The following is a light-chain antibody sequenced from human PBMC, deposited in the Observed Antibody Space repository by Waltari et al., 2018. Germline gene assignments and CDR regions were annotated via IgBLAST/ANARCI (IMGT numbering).Light chain of an antibody. J-gene: IGKJ2*01. V-gene: IGKV3-15*01. Sequence: EIVMTQSTATLSVSPGERATLSCRASQSVSSDLAWYQQKPGQAPRLLIYGAFTRATGIPARFSGSGSGTEFTLTISSLQSEDFAVYYCQQYTDWPYTFGQGTKLEIK. CDR3: QQYTDWPYT. CDR2: GAF. CDR1: QSVSSD.